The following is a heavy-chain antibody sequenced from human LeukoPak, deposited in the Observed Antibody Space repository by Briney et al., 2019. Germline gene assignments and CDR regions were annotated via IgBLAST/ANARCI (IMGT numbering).Heavy chain of an antibody. CDR2: INSDGSST. J-gene: IGHJ4*02. Sequence: PGGSLRLPCAASGFTFSNYGMHWVRQAPGKGLVWVSRINSDGSSTTSADSVKGRFTISRDNAKNTLYLQMNSLRAEDTAVYYCAKGGATVIDYWGQGTLVTVSS. D-gene: IGHD4-17*01. CDR3: AKGGATVIDY. V-gene: IGHV3-74*01. CDR1: GFTFSNYG.